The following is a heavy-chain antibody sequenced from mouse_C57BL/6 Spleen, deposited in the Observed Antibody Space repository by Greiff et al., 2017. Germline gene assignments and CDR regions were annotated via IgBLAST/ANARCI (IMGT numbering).Heavy chain of an antibody. Sequence: EVHLVESGPGLVKPSQSLSLTCSVTGYSITSGYYWNWIRQFPGNKLEWMGYRSYDGSNNYNPSLKNRISITLYTYKKQFFLKLNSVTTEGTATYDCARERSEGFAYWGQGTLVTVSA. J-gene: IGHJ3*01. V-gene: IGHV3-6*01. CDR1: GYSITSGYY. CDR3: ARERSEGFAY. CDR2: RSYDGSN.